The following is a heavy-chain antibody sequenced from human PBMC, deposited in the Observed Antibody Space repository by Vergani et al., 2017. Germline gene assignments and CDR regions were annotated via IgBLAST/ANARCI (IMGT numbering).Heavy chain of an antibody. CDR3: ARVRGDGYNGRLDY. CDR2: IIPIFGTA. D-gene: IGHD5-24*01. CDR1: GGTFSSSA. V-gene: IGHV1-69*01. Sequence: QVQLVQSGAEVKKPGSSVKVSCKASGGTFSSSAISWVRQAPGQGLEWMGGIIPIFGTANYAQNFQGRVTITADESTGTAYMGLSSLRSEDTAVYYCARVRGDGYNGRLDYWGQGTLVTVSS. J-gene: IGHJ4*02.